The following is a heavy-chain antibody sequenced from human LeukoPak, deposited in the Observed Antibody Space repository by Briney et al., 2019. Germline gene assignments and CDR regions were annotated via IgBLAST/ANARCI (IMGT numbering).Heavy chain of an antibody. CDR3: ARDRRQFDP. Sequence: GAPVKVSCKASGYTFRNYAMNWVRQAPGQGLEWMGWINTNTGNPTYARGFSGRFVFSLDSSVSTTYLQISSLKAEDTAMYYCARDRRQFDPWGQGTLVTVSS. CDR2: INTNTGNP. J-gene: IGHJ5*02. V-gene: IGHV7-4-1*02. CDR1: GYTFRNYA.